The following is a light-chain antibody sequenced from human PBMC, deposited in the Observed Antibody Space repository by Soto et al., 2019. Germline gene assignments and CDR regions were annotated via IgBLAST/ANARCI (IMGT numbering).Light chain of an antibody. CDR3: QQYGSSPIT. CDR2: GAS. Sequence: EIVLTQSPGTLSLSPGERATLSCRASQSVSSSYLAWYQQKPGQAPRLLIYGASTRAPGFPARFSGSGSGTDFTLTISRLEPEDFAVYYCQQYGSSPITFGQGTRLEIK. V-gene: IGKV3-20*01. J-gene: IGKJ5*01. CDR1: QSVSSSY.